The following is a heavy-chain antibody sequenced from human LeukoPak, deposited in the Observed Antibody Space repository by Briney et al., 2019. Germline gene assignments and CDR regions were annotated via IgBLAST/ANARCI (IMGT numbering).Heavy chain of an antibody. V-gene: IGHV4-30-4*08. CDR3: ARDVGYGDYRDAFDI. D-gene: IGHD4-17*01. J-gene: IGHJ3*02. CDR2: IYYSGST. CDR1: GGSINSGDYY. Sequence: PSETLSLTCTVSGGSINSGDYYWSWIRQPPGKGLEWIGYIYYSGSTYYNPSLKSRVTISVDTSKNQFSLKLSSVTAADTAVYYCARDVGYGDYRDAFDIWGQGTMVTVSS.